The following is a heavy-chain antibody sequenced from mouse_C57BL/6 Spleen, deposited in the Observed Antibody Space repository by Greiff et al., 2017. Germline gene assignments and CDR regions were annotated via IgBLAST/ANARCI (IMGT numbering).Heavy chain of an antibody. J-gene: IGHJ2*01. Sequence: VQLKESGPGLVKPSQSLSLTCSVTGYSITSGYYWNWIRQFPGNKLEWMGYISYDGSNNYNPSLKNRISITRDTSKNQFFLKLNSVTTEDTATYYCAREGNLLLAYWGQGTTLTVSS. D-gene: IGHD1-1*01. CDR2: ISYDGSN. V-gene: IGHV3-6*01. CDR1: GYSITSGYY. CDR3: AREGNLLLAY.